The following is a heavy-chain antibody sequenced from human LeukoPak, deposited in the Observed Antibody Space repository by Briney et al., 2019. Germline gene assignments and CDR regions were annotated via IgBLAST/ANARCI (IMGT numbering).Heavy chain of an antibody. V-gene: IGHV3-30*18. J-gene: IGHJ6*02. D-gene: IGHD4-23*01. CDR1: GFIFKAYP. CDR3: AKDRSVASYYYGMDV. CDR2: TSFDGSKT. Sequence: GGSLRLSCAASGFIFKAYPMHWARQAPGKGLEWVALTSFDGSKTYYGDSVKGRFTVSRDNSNSTLYLQMNSLGPGDTAVYFCAKDRSVASYYYGMDVWGQGTSVTVSS.